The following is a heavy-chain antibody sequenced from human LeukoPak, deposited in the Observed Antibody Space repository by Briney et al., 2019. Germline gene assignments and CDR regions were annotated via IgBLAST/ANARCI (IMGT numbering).Heavy chain of an antibody. J-gene: IGHJ5*01. CDR3: VKASSDYYYDS. V-gene: IGHV3-64D*06. D-gene: IGHD3-22*01. CDR2: ISSKGDST. Sequence: GGSLRLSCSASGFTFSTYAMHWVRQAPGKGLEYVSAISSKGDSTFYADSVKGGFTISRDNSKNTLYLQMSSLRTEDTAVYYCVKASSDYYYDSWGQGTLVTVSS. CDR1: GFTFSTYA.